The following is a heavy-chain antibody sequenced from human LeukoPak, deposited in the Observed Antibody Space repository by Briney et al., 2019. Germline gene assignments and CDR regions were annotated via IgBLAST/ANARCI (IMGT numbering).Heavy chain of an antibody. CDR1: GFTFSSYG. Sequence: PGGSLRLSCAASGFTFSSYGMSWVRQAPGKGLEWVSAISGSGGSTYYADSVKGRFTISRDNSKNTLYLQMNSLRAEDTAVYYCARTAPHSSGYYPYYYYYYYMDVWGKGTTVTISS. CDR2: ISGSGGST. V-gene: IGHV3-23*01. CDR3: ARTAPHSSGYYPYYYYYYYMDV. D-gene: IGHD3-22*01. J-gene: IGHJ6*03.